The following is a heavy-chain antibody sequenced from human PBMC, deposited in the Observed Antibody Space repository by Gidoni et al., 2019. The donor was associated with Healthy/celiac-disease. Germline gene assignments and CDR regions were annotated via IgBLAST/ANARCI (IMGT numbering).Heavy chain of an antibody. CDR1: GYTFTSYY. V-gene: IGHV1-46*03. CDR2: INPSGGST. J-gene: IGHJ3*02. D-gene: IGHD3-22*01. CDR3: ARVSGLDYDSSGDDAFDI. Sequence: QVQLVQSGAEVKKPGASVKVSCKASGYTFTSYYMHWVRQAPGQGLEWMGIINPSGGSTSYAKKFQGRVTMTRDTSTSTVYMELSSLRSEDTAVYYCARVSGLDYDSSGDDAFDIWGQGTMVTVSS.